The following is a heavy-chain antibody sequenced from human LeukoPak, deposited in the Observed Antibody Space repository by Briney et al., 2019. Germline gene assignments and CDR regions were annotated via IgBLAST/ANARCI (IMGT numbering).Heavy chain of an antibody. CDR3: ASRSSGYYSEISDF. CDR1: GFTVSSNY. CDR2: IYSGGST. D-gene: IGHD3-22*01. V-gene: IGHV3-66*01. J-gene: IGHJ4*02. Sequence: GGSLRLSCAASGFTVSSNYMSWVRQAPGKGLEWVSIIYSGGSTYYADSVKGRFTISRDNPKNTLYLQMNSLRAEDTAVYYCASRSSGYYSEISDFWGQGTLVTVSS.